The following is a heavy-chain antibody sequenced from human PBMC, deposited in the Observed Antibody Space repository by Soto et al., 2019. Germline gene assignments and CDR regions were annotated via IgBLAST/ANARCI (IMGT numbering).Heavy chain of an antibody. CDR1: GFTFSSYW. J-gene: IGHJ4*02. V-gene: IGHV3-74*01. Sequence: GVLRLSCAASGFTFSSYWMHWVRQAPGKGLVWVSRIKSDGSGAIYADSVKGRFTVSRDNAKNTLYLLMNSLRAEDTAVYYCASGGSSLNFDSWGQGTLVTVSS. CDR3: ASGGSSLNFDS. CDR2: IKSDGSGA. D-gene: IGHD6-6*01.